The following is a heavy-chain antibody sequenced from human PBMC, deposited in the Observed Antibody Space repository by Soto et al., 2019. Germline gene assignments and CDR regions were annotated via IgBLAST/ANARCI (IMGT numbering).Heavy chain of an antibody. D-gene: IGHD2-15*01. CDR1: GVTFTSSA. J-gene: IGHJ6*02. V-gene: IGHV1-58*01. CDR3: AADGGPLLSYYAYGKDV. Sequence: VASVKVSCKASGVTFTSSAVQWVRQALGQRLEWIGWIVVGSGNTNYAQKFQERVTITRDMSTSTAYMELSSLRSEDTAVYYCAADGGPLLSYYAYGKDVWDRGTTVAVSS. CDR2: IVVGSGNT.